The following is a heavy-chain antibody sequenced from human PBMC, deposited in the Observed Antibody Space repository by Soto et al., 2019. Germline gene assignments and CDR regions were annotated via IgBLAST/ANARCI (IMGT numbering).Heavy chain of an antibody. CDR2: ISYDGSNK. V-gene: IGHV3-30-3*01. CDR3: AKQTGVRFDY. CDR1: GFTFSSYA. D-gene: IGHD3-16*01. Sequence: QVQLVESGGDVVQPGRSLRLSCAASGFTFSSYAMHWVRQAPGKGLEWVAVISYDGSNKYYADSVKGRFTISRDNSKNTLYLQMNSLRAEDTAVYYCAKQTGVRFDYWGQGTLVTVSS. J-gene: IGHJ4*02.